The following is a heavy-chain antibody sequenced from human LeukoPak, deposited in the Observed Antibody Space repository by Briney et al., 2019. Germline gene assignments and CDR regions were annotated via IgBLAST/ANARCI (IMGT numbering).Heavy chain of an antibody. CDR1: GGSISSGSYY. D-gene: IGHD5-18*01. V-gene: IGHV4-61*02. CDR2: IYTSGST. J-gene: IGHJ4*02. CDR3: ARYSYGWFYFDY. Sequence: SQTLSLTCTVSGGSISSGSYYWSWIRQPAGKGLEWIGRIYTSGSTNYNPSLKSRVTISVDTSKNQFSLKLSSVTAADTAVYFCARYSYGWFYFDYWGQGTLVTVSS.